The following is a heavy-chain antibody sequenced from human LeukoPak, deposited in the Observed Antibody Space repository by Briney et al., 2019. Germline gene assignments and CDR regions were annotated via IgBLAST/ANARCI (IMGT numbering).Heavy chain of an antibody. CDR1: GFTSSSYG. CDR2: IRYDGSNK. Sequence: PGGSLRLSCAASGFTSSSYGMHWVRQAPGKGLEWVAFIRYDGSNKYYADSVKGRFTISRDNSKNTLYLQMNSLRAEDTAVYYCAKVRSGWFFDYWGQGTLVTVSS. D-gene: IGHD6-19*01. J-gene: IGHJ4*02. CDR3: AKVRSGWFFDY. V-gene: IGHV3-30*02.